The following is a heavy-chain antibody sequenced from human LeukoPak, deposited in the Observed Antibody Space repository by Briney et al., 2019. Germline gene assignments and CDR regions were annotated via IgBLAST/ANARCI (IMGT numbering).Heavy chain of an antibody. CDR2: ISSSSSYI. CDR3: AREGIVLNMDV. D-gene: IGHD2-8*01. J-gene: IGHJ6*03. Sequence: KTGGSLRLSCAASGFTFSSYSMNWVRQAPGKGLEWVSSISSSSSYIYYADSVKGRFTISRDNAKNSLYLQMNSLRAEDTAVYYCAREGIVLNMDVWGKGTTVTVSS. CDR1: GFTFSSYS. V-gene: IGHV3-21*01.